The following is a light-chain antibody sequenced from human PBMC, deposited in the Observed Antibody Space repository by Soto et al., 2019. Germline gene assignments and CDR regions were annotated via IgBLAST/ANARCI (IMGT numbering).Light chain of an antibody. J-gene: IGLJ1*01. CDR3: SSYTSSSPPYV. CDR1: SSDVGGYNY. CDR2: DVS. V-gene: IGLV2-14*01. Sequence: QSVLTQPASVSGSPGQSITISCTGTSSDVGGYNYVSWYQQHPGKAPKLMIYDVSNRPSGVSNRFSGSKSGNKASLTISGLQAEDEADYYCSSYTSSSPPYVFGTGTKVTVL.